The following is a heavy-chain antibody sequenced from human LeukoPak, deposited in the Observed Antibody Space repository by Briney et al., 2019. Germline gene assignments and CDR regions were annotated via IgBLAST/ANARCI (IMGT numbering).Heavy chain of an antibody. CDR3: ARDLDINIEYKGFDYYHFGMDV. CDR2: ISSSSKYI. CDR1: GFTFSSYS. D-gene: IGHD2/OR15-2a*01. Sequence: PGGSLRLSCAASGFTFSSYSMNWVRQAPGKGLEWVSSISSSSKYIYYAESVKGRIIISRDSAKNSLYLQVNSLRAEDTAVYYCARDLDINIEYKGFDYYHFGMDVWGQGTTVTVSS. J-gene: IGHJ6*02. V-gene: IGHV3-21*01.